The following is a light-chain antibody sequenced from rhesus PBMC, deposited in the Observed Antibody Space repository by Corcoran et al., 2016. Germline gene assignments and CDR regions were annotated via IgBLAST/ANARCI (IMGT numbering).Light chain of an antibody. Sequence: DIQMTQSPSSLAASLVDKVTITFHASQGILNCFAWYQQKPGKAPTLLNYKASRLQSGVPSRVSGSGSGPDYTLPISSLQSEDFATSYWLQYSSSPPWPFGQGTKVEI. J-gene: IGKJ1*01. CDR3: LQYSSSPPWP. CDR1: QGILNC. CDR2: KAS. V-gene: IGKV1-22*01.